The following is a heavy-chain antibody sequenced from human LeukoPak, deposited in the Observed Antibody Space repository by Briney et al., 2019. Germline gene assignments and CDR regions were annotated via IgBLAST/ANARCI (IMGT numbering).Heavy chain of an antibody. Sequence: PSETLSLTCAVCRGSFSGYFWTWIRQPPGKGLEWIGEINHSGSTNYNPSLKSRVTISVDTSKNQFSLKLTSVTAADTAVYYCARGVGFVKIDYWGQGTLVTVSP. CDR1: RGSFSGYF. D-gene: IGHD3-10*01. V-gene: IGHV4-34*01. CDR3: ARGVGFVKIDY. CDR2: INHSGST. J-gene: IGHJ4*02.